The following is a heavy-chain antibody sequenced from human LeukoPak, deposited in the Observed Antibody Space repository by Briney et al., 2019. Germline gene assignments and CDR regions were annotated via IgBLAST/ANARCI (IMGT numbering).Heavy chain of an antibody. V-gene: IGHV4-34*01. CDR3: ASGYSKFDP. D-gene: IGHD5-18*01. CDR1: GGSISSGAYY. CDR2: INHSGST. J-gene: IGHJ5*02. Sequence: SETLSLTCVVSGGSISSGAYYWSWIRQPPGKGLEWIGEINHSGSTNYNPSLKSRVTISVDTSKNQFSLKLSSVTAADTAVYYCASGYSKFDPWGQGTLVTVSS.